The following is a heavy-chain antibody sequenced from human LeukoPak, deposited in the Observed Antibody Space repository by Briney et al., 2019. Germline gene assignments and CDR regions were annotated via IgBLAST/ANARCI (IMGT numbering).Heavy chain of an antibody. CDR1: GYSFTSYW. V-gene: IGHV5-51*01. CDR2: IYPGDSDT. Sequence: GESLKISCKGSGYSFTSYWIGWVRQMPGKGLEWKGIIYPGDSDTRYSPSFQGQVTISADKSISTAYLQWSSLKASDTAMYYCARHVREHNYYYYGMDVWGQGTTVTVSS. J-gene: IGHJ6*02. CDR3: ARHVREHNYYYYGMDV. D-gene: IGHD1-26*01.